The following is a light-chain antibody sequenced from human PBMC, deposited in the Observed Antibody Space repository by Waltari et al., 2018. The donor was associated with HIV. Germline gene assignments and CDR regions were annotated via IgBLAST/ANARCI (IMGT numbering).Light chain of an antibody. CDR2: EVS. CDR1: SRDVWSYNL. V-gene: IGLV2-23*02. CDR3: CSYASTTDTYVV. J-gene: IGLJ2*01. Sequence: QSALTQPASVSGSPGQSITISCTGTSRDVWSYNLVSWYPQHPGKAPKLLMYEVSKRPSGVSNRFSGSKSGSTASLTISGLQPEDEADYCCCSYASTTDTYVVFGGGTKLTVL.